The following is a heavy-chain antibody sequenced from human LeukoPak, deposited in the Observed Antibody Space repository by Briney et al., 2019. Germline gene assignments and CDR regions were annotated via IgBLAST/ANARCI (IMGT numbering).Heavy chain of an antibody. Sequence: GGSLRLSCAASGFTFSSYSMNWVRQAPGKGLEWVSYISSSSSTIYYADSVKGRFTISRDNAKNSLYLQMNSLRDEDTAVYYCARAVVWGDRGPQGMDVWGQGTTVTVSS. D-gene: IGHD2-21*01. CDR2: ISSSSSTI. CDR3: ARAVVWGDRGPQGMDV. V-gene: IGHV3-48*02. CDR1: GFTFSSYS. J-gene: IGHJ6*02.